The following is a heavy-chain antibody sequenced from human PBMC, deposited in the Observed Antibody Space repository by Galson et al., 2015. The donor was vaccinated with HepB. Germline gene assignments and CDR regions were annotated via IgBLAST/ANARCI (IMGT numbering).Heavy chain of an antibody. CDR3: ARVLSPYYFDSSGYPDY. CDR2: ISTSGRTI. CDR1: RFAFNDYY. J-gene: IGHJ4*02. D-gene: IGHD3-22*01. Sequence: SLRLSCAASRFAFNDYYMNWIRQAPGKGLEWVSSISTSGRTINYADSVKGRFTMSRVNAKNSLFLQMNSLRAEDTAVYYCARVLSPYYFDSSGYPDYWGQGTLVTVSS. V-gene: IGHV3-11*01.